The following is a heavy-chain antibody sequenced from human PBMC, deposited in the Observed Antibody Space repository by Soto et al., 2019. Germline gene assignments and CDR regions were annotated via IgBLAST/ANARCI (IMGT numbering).Heavy chain of an antibody. V-gene: IGHV4-34*01. CDR2: INHSGST. D-gene: IGHD3-10*01. CDR3: AALRFGEYPSPFDY. CDR1: GGSFSGYY. Sequence: ASETLSLTCAVYGGSFSGYYWSWIRQPPGKGLEWIGEINHSGSTNYNPSLKSRVTISVDTSKNQFSLKLSSVTAADTAVYYCAALRFGEYPSPFDYWGQGTQVTVSS. J-gene: IGHJ4*02.